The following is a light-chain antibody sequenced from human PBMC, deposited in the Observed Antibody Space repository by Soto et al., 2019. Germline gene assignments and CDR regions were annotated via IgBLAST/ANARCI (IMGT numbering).Light chain of an antibody. CDR2: DAS. J-gene: IGKJ1*01. CDR1: QSISSW. V-gene: IGKV1-5*01. CDR3: HHYGISPPWT. Sequence: DIQMTQSASTLSVSFGDRVTITWGASQSISSWLAWYQQKPVKAPKLLVYDASSRATGIPDRFSGSGSATDFTLTISRLEPEDFAVYYCHHYGISPPWTFGQGTKVDIK.